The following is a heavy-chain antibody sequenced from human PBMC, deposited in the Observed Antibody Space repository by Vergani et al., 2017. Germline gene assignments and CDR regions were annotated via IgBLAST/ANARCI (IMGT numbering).Heavy chain of an antibody. CDR1: GFTFGDED. CDR3: ARRGSGNTYYFDY. CDR2: DKWTGDSS. J-gene: IGHJ4*02. D-gene: IGHD3-10*01. V-gene: IGHV3-20*04. Sequence: EVQLVESGGGVVRPGGSLRLSCAASGFTFGDEDMNWVRQAPGKGLEWVSRDKWTGDSSVYADSVKGRVTISRDNAKNSLYLQMTSLRAEDTAFYYCARRGSGNTYYFDYWGQGALVTVSS.